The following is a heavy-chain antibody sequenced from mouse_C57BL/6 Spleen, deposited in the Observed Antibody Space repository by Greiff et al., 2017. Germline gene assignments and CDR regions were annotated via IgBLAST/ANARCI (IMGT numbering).Heavy chain of an antibody. V-gene: IGHV1-54*01. J-gene: IGHJ3*01. Sequence: VKLQQSGAELVRPGTSVKVSCKASGYAFTNYLIEWVKQRPGQGLEWIGVINPGSGGTNYNEKFKGKATLTADKSSSTAYMQLSSLTSEDSAVYFCARSRFYYDYDVGTWFAYWGQGTLVTVSA. D-gene: IGHD2-4*01. CDR3: ARSRFYYDYDVGTWFAY. CDR2: INPGSGGT. CDR1: GYAFTNYL.